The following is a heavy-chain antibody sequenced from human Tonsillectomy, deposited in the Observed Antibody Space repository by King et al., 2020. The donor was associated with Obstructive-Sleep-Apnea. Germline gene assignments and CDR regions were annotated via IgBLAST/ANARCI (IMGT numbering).Heavy chain of an antibody. J-gene: IGHJ6*02. CDR3: ARVADSGPHYDFWSGYYPALVYGMDV. D-gene: IGHD3-3*01. CDR1: GGSISSYY. V-gene: IGHV4-59*01. CDR2: IYYSGST. Sequence: VQLQESGPGLVKPSETLSLTCTVSGGSISSYYWSWIRQPPGKGLEWIGYIYYSGSTNYNPSLKSRVTISVDTSKNQFSLKLSSVTAADTAVYYCARVADSGPHYDFWSGYYPALVYGMDVWGQGTTVTVSS.